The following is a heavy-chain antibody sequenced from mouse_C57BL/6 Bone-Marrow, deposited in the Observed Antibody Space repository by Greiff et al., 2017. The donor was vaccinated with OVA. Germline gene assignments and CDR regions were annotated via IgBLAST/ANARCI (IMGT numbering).Heavy chain of an antibody. CDR1: GYTFTSYW. Sequence: QVQLKQPGAELVKPGASVKLSCKASGYTFTSYWMHWVKQRPGRGLEWIGRIDPNSGGTKYNEKFKSKATLTVDKPSSTAYMQLSSLTSEDSAVYDCARWRLRRGAGAMDYWGQGTSVTVSS. V-gene: IGHV1-72*01. CDR2: IDPNSGGT. J-gene: IGHJ4*01. D-gene: IGHD2-4*01. CDR3: ARWRLRRGAGAMDY.